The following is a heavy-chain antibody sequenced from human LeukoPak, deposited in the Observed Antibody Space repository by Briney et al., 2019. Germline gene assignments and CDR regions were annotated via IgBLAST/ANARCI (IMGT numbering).Heavy chain of an antibody. V-gene: IGHV3-23*01. Sequence: GGSLRLSCAASGFTFTGFAMNRARQAPGRGLEGVSVISGSGGTTHYADSVKGRFTISRDNFKNTVSLQMNSLRAEDTAVYYCAKKRYENGTSSAGYLDVWGQGTTVIVSS. CDR3: AKKRYENGTSSAGYLDV. D-gene: IGHD1-1*01. CDR2: ISGSGGTT. J-gene: IGHJ6*02. CDR1: GFTFTGFA.